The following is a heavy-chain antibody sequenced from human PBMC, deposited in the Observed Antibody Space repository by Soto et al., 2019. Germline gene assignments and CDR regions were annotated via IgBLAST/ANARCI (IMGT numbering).Heavy chain of an antibody. CDR2: IDPSDSYT. Sequence: GESLKISCKGSGYSFTSYWISWVRQMPGKGLEWMGRIDPSDSYTNYSPSFQGHVTISADKSISTAYLQWSSLKASDTAMYYCATRGGYSYGELDYWGQGTLVTVSS. V-gene: IGHV5-10-1*01. CDR3: ATRGGYSYGELDY. CDR1: GYSFTSYW. D-gene: IGHD5-18*01. J-gene: IGHJ4*02.